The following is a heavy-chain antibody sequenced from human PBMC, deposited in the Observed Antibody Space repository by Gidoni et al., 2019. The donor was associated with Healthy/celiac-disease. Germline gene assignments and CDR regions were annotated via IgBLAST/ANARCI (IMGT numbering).Heavy chain of an antibody. Sequence: QVQLQESGPGLVKPSGTLSLTCAVSGGSLSSSNWWSWVRQPPGKGLEWIGEIYHSGSTNYNPSLKSRVTISVDKSKNQFSLKLSSVTAADTAVYYCASDRKKWELLGRGFLDYWGQGTLVTVSS. V-gene: IGHV4-4*02. J-gene: IGHJ4*02. CDR2: IYHSGST. CDR3: ASDRKKWELLGRGFLDY. CDR1: GGSLSSSNW. D-gene: IGHD1-26*01.